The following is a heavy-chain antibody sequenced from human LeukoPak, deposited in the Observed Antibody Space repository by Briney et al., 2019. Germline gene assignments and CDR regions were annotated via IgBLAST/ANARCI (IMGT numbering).Heavy chain of an antibody. CDR2: MNPSSGNT. J-gene: IGHJ4*02. V-gene: IGHV1-8*01. CDR1: GYTFTSYD. D-gene: IGHD4-23*01. Sequence: ASVKVSCKASGYTFTSYDINWVRQATGQGLEWMGWMNPSSGNTGYAQRFQGIMTSDTSISTAYLELSSLRSEDTAVYYCASELRWQPHWGQGTLVTVSS. CDR3: ASELRWQPH.